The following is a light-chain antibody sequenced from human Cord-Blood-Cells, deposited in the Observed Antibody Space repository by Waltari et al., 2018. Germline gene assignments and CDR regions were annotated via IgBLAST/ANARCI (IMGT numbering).Light chain of an antibody. CDR2: DVS. CDR1: SSDVGGYNY. J-gene: IGLJ2*01. CDR3: SSYTSSRGVV. Sequence: QSALTQPASVSGSPGQSITISCTGTSSDVGGYNYVSWYQQHPAKAPKLMIHDVSNRPSGVSNRFSGSKSGNTASLTISGLQAEDEADYYCSSYTSSRGVVFGGGTKLTVL. V-gene: IGLV2-14*01.